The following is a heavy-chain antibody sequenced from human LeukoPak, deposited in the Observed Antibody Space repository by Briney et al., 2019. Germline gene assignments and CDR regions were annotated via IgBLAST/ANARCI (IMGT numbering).Heavy chain of an antibody. CDR3: ARSIYSTGWYDY. D-gene: IGHD6-19*01. Sequence: SETLSLTCTVSGGSVSSSSYYWGWIRQPPGKGLEWIGNIYYSGSTYYNPSLKSRVTISLDTSKNQFSLKLSSVTAADTGVYYCARSIYSTGWYDYWGQGTLVTVSS. CDR1: GGSVSSSSYY. V-gene: IGHV4-39*01. CDR2: IYYSGST. J-gene: IGHJ4*02.